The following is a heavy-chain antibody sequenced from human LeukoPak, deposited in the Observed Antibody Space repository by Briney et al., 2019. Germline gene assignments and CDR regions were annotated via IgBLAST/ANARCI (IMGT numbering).Heavy chain of an antibody. J-gene: IGHJ4*02. V-gene: IGHV4-34*01. D-gene: IGHD3-10*01. CDR2: INHSGST. Sequence: SETLSLTCAVYGGSFSGYYWSWIRQPPGKGLEWIGEINHSGSTNYNPSLKSRVTISVDTSKNQFSLMLSSVTAADTAVYYCARGGRPKYYYGSGSYSYWGQGTLVTVSS. CDR3: ARGGRPKYYYGSGSYSY. CDR1: GGSFSGYY.